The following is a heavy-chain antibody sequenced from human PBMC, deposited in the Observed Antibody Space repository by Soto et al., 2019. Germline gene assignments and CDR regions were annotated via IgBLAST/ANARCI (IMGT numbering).Heavy chain of an antibody. V-gene: IGHV2-5*02. CDR2: IYWDDDE. CDR1: GFSLTTDGEG. J-gene: IGHJ4*02. D-gene: IGHD1-26*01. CDR3: AHSPNLITEDSQVGDFDY. Sequence: QISLKESGPTLVKSTQTLTLTCTFSGFSLTTDGEGVGWVRQSPGDALEWLALIYWDDDERYSTSLKTSLTITEDISRNQLVLVMTSTEPVDTGTYFCAHSPNLITEDSQVGDFDYWGQGT.